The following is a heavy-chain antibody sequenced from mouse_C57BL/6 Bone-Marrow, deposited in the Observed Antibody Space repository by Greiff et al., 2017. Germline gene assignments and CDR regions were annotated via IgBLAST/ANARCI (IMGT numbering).Heavy chain of an antibody. V-gene: IGHV1-4*01. Sequence: VQLQQSGAELARPGASVKMSCKASGYTFTSYTMHWVKQRPGQGLEWIGYINPSSGYTKYNQKFKDKATLTADKSSSTAYMQLSSLTSEDSAVYYCARSNITTALDYWGQGTTLTVSS. CDR3: ARSNITTALDY. CDR1: GYTFTSYT. CDR2: INPSSGYT. J-gene: IGHJ2*01. D-gene: IGHD1-1*01.